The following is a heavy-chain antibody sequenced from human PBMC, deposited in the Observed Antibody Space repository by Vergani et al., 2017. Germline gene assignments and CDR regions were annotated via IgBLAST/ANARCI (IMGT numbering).Heavy chain of an antibody. Sequence: QVQLVQSGAEVKKPGASVKVSCKASGYTFTSYYMHWVRQAPGQGLEWMGIINPSGGSTSYAQKFQGRVTMTRDTSTSTVYMELSSLRSEDTAVYYCARYAEDSAAEGCFDYWGQGTLVTVSS. CDR2: INPSGGST. D-gene: IGHD2-15*01. V-gene: IGHV1-46*03. CDR3: ARYAEDSAAEGCFDY. CDR1: GYTFTSYY. J-gene: IGHJ4*02.